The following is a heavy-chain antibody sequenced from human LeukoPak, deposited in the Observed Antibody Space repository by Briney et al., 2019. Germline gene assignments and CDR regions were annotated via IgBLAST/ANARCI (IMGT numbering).Heavy chain of an antibody. CDR2: IYSGGKT. Sequence: SETLSLTCTVSGGSIRSSTYFWVWIRQPPGKGPEWIGGIYSGGKTYNNPSGKGRVTISVDTAKNHFSLSLNSLTAADTAVYYCARHVANVVYIDYWGQGILVTVSS. D-gene: IGHD2-21*01. CDR3: ARHVANVVYIDY. CDR1: GGSIRSSTYF. V-gene: IGHV4-39*01. J-gene: IGHJ4*02.